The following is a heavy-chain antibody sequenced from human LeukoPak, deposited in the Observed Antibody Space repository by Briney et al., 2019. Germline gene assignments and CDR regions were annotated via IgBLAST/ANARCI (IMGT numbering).Heavy chain of an antibody. CDR1: GYTFTSYY. D-gene: IGHD3-10*01. Sequence: ASVKVSCKASGYTFTSYYMHWVRQAPGQGLEWMGIINPSGGSTSYAQKFQGRVTMTRDMSTSTVYMELSSLRSEDTAVYYCARGRYYYGSDGQYFQHWGQGTLVTVSS. J-gene: IGHJ1*01. CDR3: ARGRYYYGSDGQYFQH. V-gene: IGHV1-46*01. CDR2: INPSGGST.